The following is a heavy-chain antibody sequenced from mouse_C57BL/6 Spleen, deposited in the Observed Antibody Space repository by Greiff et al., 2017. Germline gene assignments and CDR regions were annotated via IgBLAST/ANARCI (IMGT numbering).Heavy chain of an antibody. J-gene: IGHJ2*01. Sequence: EVQLQESGPELVKPGASVKMSCKASGYTFTDYNMHWVKQSHGKSLEWIGYINPNNGGTSYNQKFKGQATLTVNKSSSTAYMELRSLTSEDSAVYYCSIYDGSMYYFDYWGQGTTLTVSS. D-gene: IGHD2-3*01. CDR2: INPNNGGT. V-gene: IGHV1-22*01. CDR1: GYTFTDYN. CDR3: SIYDGSMYYFDY.